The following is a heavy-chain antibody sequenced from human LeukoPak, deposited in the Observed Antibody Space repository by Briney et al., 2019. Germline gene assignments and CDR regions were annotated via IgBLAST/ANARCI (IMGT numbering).Heavy chain of an antibody. CDR2: VSSGSAYI. D-gene: IGHD2-21*02. V-gene: IGHV3-21*01. CDR3: AKASRTYCGTDCYVE. Sequence: GGSLRLSCAASGFTFSNYDMIWVRQAPGKGLEWVSSVSSGSAYIYYADSVKGRFTIPRDNAKNSLYLQMNSLRAEDTAVYYCAKASRTYCGTDCYVEWGQGTLVTVSS. CDR1: GFTFSNYD. J-gene: IGHJ4*02.